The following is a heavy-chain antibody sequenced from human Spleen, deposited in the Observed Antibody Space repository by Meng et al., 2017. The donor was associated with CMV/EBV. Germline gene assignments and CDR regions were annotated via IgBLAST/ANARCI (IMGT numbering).Heavy chain of an antibody. Sequence: QVQLDQSGAEVKKPGASVKVSCKASGYTFTSYSMNWVRQAPGQGLEWMGWINTNTGNPTYAQGFTGRFVFSLDTSVSTAYLQISSLKAEDTAMYYCARGGVAPYTSGSYWGQGTLVTVSS. V-gene: IGHV7-4-1*02. CDR3: ARGGVAPYTSGSY. CDR2: INTNTGNP. J-gene: IGHJ4*02. CDR1: GYTFTSYS. D-gene: IGHD6-19*01.